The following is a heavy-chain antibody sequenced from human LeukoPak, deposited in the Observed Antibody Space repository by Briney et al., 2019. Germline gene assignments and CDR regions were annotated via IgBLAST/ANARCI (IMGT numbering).Heavy chain of an antibody. D-gene: IGHD3-10*01. CDR2: ISGSGGST. CDR3: AKDIGSWFGELLGYFDY. CDR1: GFTFSSYA. V-gene: IGHV3-23*01. J-gene: IGHJ4*02. Sequence: GGSLGLSCAASGFTFSSYAMSWVRQAPGKGLEWVSAISGSGGSTYYADSVKGRFTISRDNSKNTLYLQMNSLRAEDTAVYYCAKDIGSWFGELLGYFDYWGQGTLVTVSS.